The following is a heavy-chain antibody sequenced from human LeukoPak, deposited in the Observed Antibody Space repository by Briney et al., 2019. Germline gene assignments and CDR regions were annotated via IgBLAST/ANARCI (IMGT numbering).Heavy chain of an antibody. J-gene: IGHJ5*02. CDR1: GGSISSSDYY. CDR3: ARALGYCSGGSCTRGYNWFDP. V-gene: IGHV4-39*01. CDR2: IYYGGST. Sequence: SETLSLTCTVSGGSISSSDYYWGWIRQPPGKGLEWIGSIYYGGSTYYNPSLKSRVTISVDTSMNQFSLKLSFVTTADTAVYYCARALGYCSGGSCTRGYNWFDPWGQGTLVTVPS. D-gene: IGHD2-15*01.